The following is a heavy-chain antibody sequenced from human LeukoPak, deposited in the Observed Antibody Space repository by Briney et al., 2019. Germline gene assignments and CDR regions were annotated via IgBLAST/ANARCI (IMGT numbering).Heavy chain of an antibody. Sequence: GESLTLSCAPSRFTCSTYSMNCVRQPPGKGLEWVSVISGSGSSTYYADSVKRRFTISRDNSKNTLYLQMNSLRAEDTAVYYCAKAQLTILGDFDYWGQGTLVTVSS. J-gene: IGHJ4*02. D-gene: IGHD2/OR15-2a*01. CDR3: AKAQLTILGDFDY. CDR1: RFTCSTYS. V-gene: IGHV3-23*01. CDR2: ISGSGSST.